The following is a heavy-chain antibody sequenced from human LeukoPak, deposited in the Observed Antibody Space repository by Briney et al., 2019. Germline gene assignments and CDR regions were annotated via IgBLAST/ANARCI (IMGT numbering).Heavy chain of an antibody. CDR2: VSWNSGSI. V-gene: IGHV3-9*01. CDR1: GFTFDDYA. Sequence: GGSLRLSCAASGFTFDDYAMHWVRQAPGKGLEWVSGVSWNSGSIGYADSVKGRFTISRDNAKNSLYLQMNSLSVEDTAVYYCAREGAGGNDYWGQGTLVTVSS. CDR3: AREGAGGNDY. D-gene: IGHD4-23*01. J-gene: IGHJ4*02.